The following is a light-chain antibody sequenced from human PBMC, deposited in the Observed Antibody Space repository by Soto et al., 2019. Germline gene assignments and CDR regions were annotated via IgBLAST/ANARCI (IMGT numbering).Light chain of an antibody. J-gene: IGLJ2*01. CDR3: GTWDSGLSVV. CDR2: ENN. V-gene: IGLV1-51*02. Sequence: QAVVTQPPSVSAAPGQKVTISCSGSSSNIGNNYVSWYQQLPGTAPKLLIYENNKRPSGIPDRFSGSKSGTSATLGITGLQTGDEADYYCGTWDSGLSVVFGEGTKLTVL. CDR1: SSNIGNNY.